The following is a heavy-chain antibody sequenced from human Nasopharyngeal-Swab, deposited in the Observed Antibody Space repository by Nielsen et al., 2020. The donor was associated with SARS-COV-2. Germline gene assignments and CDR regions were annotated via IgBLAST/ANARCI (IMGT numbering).Heavy chain of an antibody. J-gene: IGHJ4*02. CDR2: IYPSGST. CDR1: GFTVSSNY. Sequence: GGSLRLSCAASGFTVSSNYMSWVRQAPGKGLEWVSIIYPSGSTYYAESVKGRFTISRDNPKNTLYLQMNSLRAEDTAFYYCARMGSTNYFDYWGQGTLVTVSS. V-gene: IGHV3-53*01. D-gene: IGHD5-24*01. CDR3: ARMGSTNYFDY.